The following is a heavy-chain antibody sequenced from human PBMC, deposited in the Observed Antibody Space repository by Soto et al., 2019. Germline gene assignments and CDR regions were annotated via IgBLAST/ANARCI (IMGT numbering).Heavy chain of an antibody. Sequence: QVQLVQSGAEVKKPGSSVKVSCKASRGTFSSYAISWVRQAPGQGLEWRGGIIPIFGTANYAQKFQGRVTSTADESTSTAYMELSSLRSEDTAVYYCARYEPRLGVGATHFDYLGQGTLVTVSS. J-gene: IGHJ4*02. CDR3: ARYEPRLGVGATHFDY. CDR1: RGTFSSYA. V-gene: IGHV1-69*12. D-gene: IGHD1-26*01. CDR2: IIPIFGTA.